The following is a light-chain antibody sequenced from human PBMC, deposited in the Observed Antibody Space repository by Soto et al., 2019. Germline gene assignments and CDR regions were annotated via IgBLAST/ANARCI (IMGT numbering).Light chain of an antibody. Sequence: QSVLTQAPSASGTPGQRVTISCSGSSFNIGSNYVYWYQQLPGTAPKLVIFRNDQRPSGIPDRISGSKSGTSASLAISGLGSEDEADYYCSAWDDSLSGYVFGTGTKLTVL. V-gene: IGLV1-47*01. J-gene: IGLJ1*01. CDR2: RND. CDR1: SFNIGSNY. CDR3: SAWDDSLSGYV.